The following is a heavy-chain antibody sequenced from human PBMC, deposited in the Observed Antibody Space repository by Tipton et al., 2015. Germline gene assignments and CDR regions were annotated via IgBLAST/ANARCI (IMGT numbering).Heavy chain of an antibody. CDR1: GGPFSRYS. CDR3: AGDDTGWSGEIIGVQYFHSYAMGV. Sequence: QVQLVQSGAEVKKPGSSVKVSCKASGGPFSRYSLSWVRQAPGQGLEWMGGIIPILRTPNYSQRFQGRVTITADESTSTVYMELTSLKSEDTAVYFCAGDDTGWSGEIIGVQYFHSYAMGVWGQGTTVIVSS. D-gene: IGHD2-15*01. J-gene: IGHJ6*02. V-gene: IGHV1-69*01. CDR2: IIPILRTP.